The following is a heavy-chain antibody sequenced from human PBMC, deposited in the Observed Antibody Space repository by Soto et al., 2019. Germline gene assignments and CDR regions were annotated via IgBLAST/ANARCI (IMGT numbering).Heavy chain of an antibody. J-gene: IGHJ3*02. CDR2: TYYRSKWYN. D-gene: IGHD6-19*01. V-gene: IGHV6-1*01. Sequence: SQTLSLTCAISGDSVSSNSAAWNWIRQSPSRGLEWLGRTYYRSKWYNDYAVSVKSRITINPDTSKNQFSLQLNSVTPEDTAVYYCAQSAYSSGWYGISDAFDIWGQGTMVTVSS. CDR3: AQSAYSSGWYGISDAFDI. CDR1: GDSVSSNSAA.